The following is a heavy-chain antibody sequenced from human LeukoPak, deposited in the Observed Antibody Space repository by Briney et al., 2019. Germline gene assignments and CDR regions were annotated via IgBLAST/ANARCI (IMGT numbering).Heavy chain of an antibody. CDR3: AREAYYYDSSDQEDAFDI. Sequence: GGSLRLSCAASGFTFNTYTMNWVRQAPGKGLEWVSSITASSTAIYSADSVKGRFTISRDNAKNSLYLQMNSLRAEDTALYYCAREAYYYDSSDQEDAFDIWGQGTMVTVSS. CDR2: ITASSTAI. J-gene: IGHJ3*02. D-gene: IGHD3-22*01. CDR1: GFTFNTYT. V-gene: IGHV3-21*04.